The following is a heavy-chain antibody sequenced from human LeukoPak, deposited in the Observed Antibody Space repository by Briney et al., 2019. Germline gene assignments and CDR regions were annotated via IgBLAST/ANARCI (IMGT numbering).Heavy chain of an antibody. D-gene: IGHD4-11*01. CDR1: GGTFSSYA. J-gene: IGHJ3*02. V-gene: IGHV1-69*13. CDR3: ATYRPGGHNELADAFDI. CDR2: IIPIFGTA. Sequence: SVKVSCKASGGTFSSYAISWVRQAPGQGLEWMGGIIPIFGTANYAQKFQGRVTITADESTSTAYMELSRLRSDDTAVYYCATYRPGGHNELADAFDIWGQGTMVTVSS.